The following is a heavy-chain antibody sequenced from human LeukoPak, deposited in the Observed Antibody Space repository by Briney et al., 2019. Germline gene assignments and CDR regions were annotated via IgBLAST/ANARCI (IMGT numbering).Heavy chain of an antibody. CDR2: ISSSSSTI. Sequence: GGSLRLSCAASGFTFSSYIMNWVRQAPGKGLEWVSYISSSSSTIHYADSVKGRFTISRDNAKNSLYLQMNSLRDEDTAVYYCARGEEWELSPIDYWGQGTLVTVSS. CDR1: GFTFSSYI. D-gene: IGHD1-26*01. V-gene: IGHV3-48*02. J-gene: IGHJ4*02. CDR3: ARGEEWELSPIDY.